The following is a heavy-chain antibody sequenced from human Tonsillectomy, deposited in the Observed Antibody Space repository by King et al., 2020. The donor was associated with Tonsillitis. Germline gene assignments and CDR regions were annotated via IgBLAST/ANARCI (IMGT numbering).Heavy chain of an antibody. CDR2: IWYNGNNK. D-gene: IGHD3-10*01. V-gene: IGHV3-33*08. CDR1: GFTFSSYG. CDR3: ARDGPNYYYMDV. Sequence: HVQLVESGGGVVQPGRSLRLSCAASGFTFSSYGMHWARQAPGKGLEWVAVIWYNGNNKYYADSVKGRFTISRDNSKNTLYLQMNSLRAEDTAVYFCARDGPNYYYMDVWGKGTTVTVSS. J-gene: IGHJ6*03.